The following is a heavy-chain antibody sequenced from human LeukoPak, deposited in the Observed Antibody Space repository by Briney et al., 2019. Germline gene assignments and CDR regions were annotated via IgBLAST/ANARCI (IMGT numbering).Heavy chain of an antibody. CDR3: ARGFDQASDWWFDP. J-gene: IGHJ5*02. CDR1: GGSISSYY. CDR2: IYTSGST. D-gene: IGHD3/OR15-3a*01. Sequence: SETLSLTCTVSGGSISSYYWSWIRQPAGKGLEWIGRIYTSGSTNYNPSLKSRVTMSVDTSKNQSSLKLSSVTAADTAVYYCARGFDQASDWWFDPWGQGTLVTVSS. V-gene: IGHV4-4*07.